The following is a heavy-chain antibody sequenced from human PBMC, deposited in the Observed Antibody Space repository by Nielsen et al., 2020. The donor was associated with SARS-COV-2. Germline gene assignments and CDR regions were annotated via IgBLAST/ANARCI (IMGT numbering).Heavy chain of an antibody. CDR1: GATFPIDN. CDR3: ATPITVDYFDY. CDR2: INLSAGST. Sequence: ASLKVSCKASGATFPIDNIHWLRQAPGQGLEWIGIINLSAGSTDSAQKFKGRVTMTRDTSASTVYLALTSLKSEDTAVYYCATPITVDYFDYWGQGTLVTVSS. V-gene: IGHV1-46*01. J-gene: IGHJ4*02.